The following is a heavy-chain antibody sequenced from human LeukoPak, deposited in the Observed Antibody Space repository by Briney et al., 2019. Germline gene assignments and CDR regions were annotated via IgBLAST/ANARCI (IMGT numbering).Heavy chain of an antibody. V-gene: IGHV4-34*01. J-gene: IGHJ4*02. CDR2: INHSGST. D-gene: IGHD3-10*01. CDR3: ARGRVRMVRGVIGPSFDY. CDR1: GGSFSGYY. Sequence: SETLSLTCAVYGGSFSGYYWSWIRPPPGKGLEWIGEINHSGSTNYNPSLKSRVTISVDTSKNQFSLKLSSVTAADTAVYYCARGRVRMVRGVIGPSFDYWGQGTLVTVSS.